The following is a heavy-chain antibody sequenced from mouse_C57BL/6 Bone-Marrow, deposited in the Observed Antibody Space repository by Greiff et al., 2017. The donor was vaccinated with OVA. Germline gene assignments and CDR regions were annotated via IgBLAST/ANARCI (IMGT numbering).Heavy chain of an antibody. CDR1: GFNIKDYY. Sequence: DVQLVESGAELVRPGASVKLSCTASGFNIKDYYMHWVKQRPEQGLEWIGRIDPENGDTEYASKFQGKATITADTSSNTAYLQLSSLTSEDTAVYYCTAVKGYFDYWGQGTTLTVSS. CDR3: TAVKGYFDY. CDR2: IDPENGDT. J-gene: IGHJ2*01. V-gene: IGHV14-4*01.